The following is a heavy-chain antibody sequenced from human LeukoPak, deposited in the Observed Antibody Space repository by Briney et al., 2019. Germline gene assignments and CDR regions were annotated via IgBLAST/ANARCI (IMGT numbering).Heavy chain of an antibody. D-gene: IGHD1-14*01. V-gene: IGHV1-46*01. J-gene: IGHJ4*02. Sequence: ASVTVSCTASGYTFTSYYMHWVRQAPGQGLEWMGIINPSGGSTSYAQKFQGRVTMTRDTSTSTVYMELSSLRSEDTAVYYCARDLTGGANGYWGQGTLVTVSS. CDR1: GYTFTSYY. CDR3: ARDLTGGANGY. CDR2: INPSGGST.